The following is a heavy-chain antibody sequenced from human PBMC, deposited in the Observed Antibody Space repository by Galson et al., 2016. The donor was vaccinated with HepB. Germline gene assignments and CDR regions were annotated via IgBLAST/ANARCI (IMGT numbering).Heavy chain of an antibody. CDR1: GFIFSSYV. CDR2: ISSGSSYI. V-gene: IGHV3-21*01. D-gene: IGHD4-11*01. J-gene: IGHJ3*01. Sequence: SLRLSCAASGFIFSSYVMHWVRQAPGKGLEWVASISSGSSYIYYADSLKGRFTISRDDAKNSLYLQMSSLTVEETAIYYCERADLQLEPDGFDLWGPGTLVTVSS. CDR3: ERADLQLEPDGFDL.